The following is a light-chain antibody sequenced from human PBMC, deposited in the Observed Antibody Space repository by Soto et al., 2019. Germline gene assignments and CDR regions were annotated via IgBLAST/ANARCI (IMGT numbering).Light chain of an antibody. Sequence: EVLLTQSPGTLSLSPGERATLSCRASQSVGSSYLVWYQQKPGQAPRLLIYGASSRATGIPDRFSGSGSGTDFTLTISRLEPEAFEVYYCQHYGSSPFAVGPGTTVDI. V-gene: IGKV3-20*01. J-gene: IGKJ3*01. CDR3: QHYGSSPFA. CDR1: QSVGSSY. CDR2: GAS.